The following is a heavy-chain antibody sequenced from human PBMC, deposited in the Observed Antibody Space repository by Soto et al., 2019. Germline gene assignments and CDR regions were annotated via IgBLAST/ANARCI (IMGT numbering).Heavy chain of an antibody. D-gene: IGHD5-18*01. CDR1: GYTFTSYY. CDR2: INPSGGST. V-gene: IGHV1-46*01. Sequence: ASVKVSCKASGYTFTSYYMHWVRQAPGQGLEWMGIINPSGGSTSYAQKFQGRVTMTRDTSRSTVYMELSSLRSEDTAVYYCARDASKYSYGSLGAYWGQGTLVTVSS. CDR3: ARDASKYSYGSLGAY. J-gene: IGHJ4*02.